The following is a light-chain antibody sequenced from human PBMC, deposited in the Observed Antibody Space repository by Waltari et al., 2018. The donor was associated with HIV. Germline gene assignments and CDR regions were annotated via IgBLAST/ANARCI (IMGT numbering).Light chain of an antibody. V-gene: IGLV2-14*01. CDR3: SSYTSSVTLV. J-gene: IGLJ2*01. CDR2: DVT. CDR1: SSDVGGYNY. Sequence: QSALTQPASVSGSPGQSITISCTGISSDVGGYNYVSWYQQKSGKAPKLSIYDVTERPSGVSNRFSGSKSGNTASLTISGLQCDDEADYYCSSYTSSVTLVFGGGTKLTVL.